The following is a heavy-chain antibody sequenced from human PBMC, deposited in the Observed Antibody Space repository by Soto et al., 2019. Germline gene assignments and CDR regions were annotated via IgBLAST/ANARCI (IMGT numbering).Heavy chain of an antibody. CDR1: GGSISSGDYY. D-gene: IGHD3-9*01. Sequence: SETLSLTCSASGGSISSGDYYWSWIGQAQGQGQEWAGYIYYSSSTYYNPSLKSRVIISVDTSKNQFSLKLSSVAAAEAAAYYCASGSKQILRYFDWSPNNGFDPWGQGTLVTVSS. J-gene: IGHJ5*02. CDR2: IYYSSST. CDR3: ASGSKQILRYFDWSPNNGFDP. V-gene: IGHV4-30-4*01.